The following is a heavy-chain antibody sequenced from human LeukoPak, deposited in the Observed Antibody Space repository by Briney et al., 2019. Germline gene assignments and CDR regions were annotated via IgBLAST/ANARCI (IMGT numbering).Heavy chain of an antibody. V-gene: IGHV4-34*01. CDR2: INHSGST. CDR3: ARVKSSSWYPFDY. J-gene: IGHJ4*02. D-gene: IGHD6-13*01. Sequence: SETLSLTCAVYGGSFSGYYWSWIRQPPGKGLEWIGEINHSGSTNYNPSLKSRVTISVDTSKNQFSLKPSSVTAADTAVYYCARVKSSSWYPFDYWGQGTLVTVSS. CDR1: GGSFSGYY.